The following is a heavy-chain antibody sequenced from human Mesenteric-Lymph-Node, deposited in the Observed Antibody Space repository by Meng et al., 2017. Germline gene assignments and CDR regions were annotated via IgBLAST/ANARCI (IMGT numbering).Heavy chain of an antibody. CDR3: ARDWPKMYSSSWYRTDY. J-gene: IGHJ4*02. Sequence: QVQLQQWGAGLLKPSETLSLTCAVYGGSFSGYYWSWIRQPPGKGLEWIGEINHSGSTNYNPSLKSRVTISVDTSKNQFSLKLSSVTAADTAVYYCARDWPKMYSSSWYRTDYWGQGTLVTVSS. V-gene: IGHV4-34*01. CDR1: GGSFSGYY. D-gene: IGHD6-13*01. CDR2: INHSGST.